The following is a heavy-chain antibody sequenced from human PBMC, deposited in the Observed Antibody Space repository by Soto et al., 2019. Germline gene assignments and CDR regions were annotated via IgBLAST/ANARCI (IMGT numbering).Heavy chain of an antibody. CDR2: IYYSGST. J-gene: IGHJ4*02. D-gene: IGHD4-17*01. V-gene: IGHV4-39*01. Sequence: PSXTLPLTCTVSGGAIGSSTYYWCWIRQPPGKGLEWIGSIYYSGSTYYNPSLKSRVTISVDTSKNQFSLKLSSVTAADTAVYYCARLEPATVVTNYWGQGTLVTVSS. CDR3: ARLEPATVVTNY. CDR1: GGAIGSSTYY.